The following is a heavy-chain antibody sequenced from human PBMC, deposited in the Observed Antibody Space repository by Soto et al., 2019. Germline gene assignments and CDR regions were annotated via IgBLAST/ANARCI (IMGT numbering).Heavy chain of an antibody. CDR2: IRSKAYGGTT. V-gene: IGHV3-49*03. D-gene: IGHD3-16*02. CDR1: GFTFGDYA. Sequence: GGSLRLSCTASGFTFGDYAMSWFRQAPGKGLEWVGFIRSKAYGGTTEYAASVKGRFTISRDDSKSIAYLQMNSLKTEDTAVYYCTRDSGDYVWGSYRPLFDYWGQGTLVTVSS. J-gene: IGHJ4*02. CDR3: TRDSGDYVWGSYRPLFDY.